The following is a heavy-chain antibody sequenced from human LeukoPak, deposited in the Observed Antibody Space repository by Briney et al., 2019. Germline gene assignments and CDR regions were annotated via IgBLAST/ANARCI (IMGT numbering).Heavy chain of an antibody. V-gene: IGHV4-59*08. Sequence: SETLSLTCTVSGGSISSYYWSWIRQPPGKGLEWIGYIYYSGSTNYNPSLKSRVTISVDTSKNQFSLKLSSVTAADTAVYYWARRYYYYGMDVWGQGTTVTVSS. CDR3: ARRYYYYGMDV. J-gene: IGHJ6*02. CDR2: IYYSGST. CDR1: GGSISSYY.